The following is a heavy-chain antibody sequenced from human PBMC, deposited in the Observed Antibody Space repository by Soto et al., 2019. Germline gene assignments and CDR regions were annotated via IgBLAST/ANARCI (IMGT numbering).Heavy chain of an antibody. J-gene: IGHJ4*02. CDR1: GGSFSGYH. CDR2: ITHSGST. V-gene: IGHV4-34*01. D-gene: IGHD2-15*01. Sequence: SETLSLTCGVSGGSFSGYHWNWVRQPPGRGLEWIGEITHSGSTKYNTSLKSRVTISGDTSRNQFSLKLNSVTAADTAVYYCARGGGGLPIVIYFDSWGQGTLVTVSS. CDR3: ARGGGGLPIVIYFDS.